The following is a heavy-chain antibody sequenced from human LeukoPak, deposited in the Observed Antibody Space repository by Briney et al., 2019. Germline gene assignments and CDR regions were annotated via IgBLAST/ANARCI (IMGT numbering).Heavy chain of an antibody. CDR3: ARCRVTMIVSVSRPALARAFDI. J-gene: IGHJ3*02. CDR1: GFTFSCCW. Sequence: PGGSLRLSCAASGFTFSCCWMSWIRQPPGKGLEWIGEINHSGSTNYNPSLKSRVTISVDTSKNQFSLKLSSVTAADTAVYYCARCRVTMIVSVSRPALARAFDIWGQGTMVTVSS. D-gene: IGHD3-22*01. V-gene: IGHV4-34*01. CDR2: INHSGST.